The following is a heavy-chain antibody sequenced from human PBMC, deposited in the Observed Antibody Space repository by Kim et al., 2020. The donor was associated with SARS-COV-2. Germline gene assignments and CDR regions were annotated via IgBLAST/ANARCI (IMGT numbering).Heavy chain of an antibody. CDR3: ARLVYSGYEYYFDY. D-gene: IGHD5-12*01. V-gene: IGHV4-59*01. CDR1: GGSISSYY. Sequence: SETLSLTCTVSGGSISSYYWSWIRQPPGKGLEWIGYIYYSGSTNYNPSLKSRVTISVDTSKNQFSLKLSSVTAADTAVYYCARLVYSGYEYYFDYWGQGTLVTVSS. J-gene: IGHJ4*02. CDR2: IYYSGST.